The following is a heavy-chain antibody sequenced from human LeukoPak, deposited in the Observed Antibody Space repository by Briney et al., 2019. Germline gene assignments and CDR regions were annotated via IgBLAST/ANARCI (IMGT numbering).Heavy chain of an antibody. Sequence: ASLKVSCKASGYTFTDYYLHWVRQAPGQGLEWMGWISPHSGGTNYAQKFQGRVTMTRDTSISTAYMELSRPRSDDTAVYYCARDRIRGYSYATPGLWGQGTLVTVST. CDR1: GYTFTDYY. J-gene: IGHJ4*02. CDR3: ARDRIRGYSYATPGL. V-gene: IGHV1-2*02. CDR2: ISPHSGGT. D-gene: IGHD5-18*01.